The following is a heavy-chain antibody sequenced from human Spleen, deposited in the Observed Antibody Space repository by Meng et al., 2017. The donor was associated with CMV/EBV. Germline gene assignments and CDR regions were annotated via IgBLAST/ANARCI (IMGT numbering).Heavy chain of an antibody. CDR3: ARDLEYCSSTSCYSRTRGH. CDR1: GFTFSSYS. D-gene: IGHD2-2*01. J-gene: IGHJ4*02. V-gene: IGHV3-21*01. Sequence: GESLKISCTASGFTFSSYSMNWVRQAPGKGLEWVSSISSSSSYINYADSVKGRCTISRDNAKNSLYLQMNSLRAEDTAVYYCARDLEYCSSTSCYSRTRGHWGQGTLVTVSS. CDR2: ISSSSSYI.